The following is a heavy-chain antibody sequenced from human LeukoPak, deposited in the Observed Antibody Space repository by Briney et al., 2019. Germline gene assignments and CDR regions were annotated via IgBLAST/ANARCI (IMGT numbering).Heavy chain of an antibody. D-gene: IGHD1-26*01. J-gene: IGHJ6*03. CDR2: IIPIFGTA. CDR3: ARANGPWELPYYYYYYMDV. Sequence: SVKVSCKASGGTFSSYAISWVRQAPGQGLEWMGGIIPIFGTANYAQKFQGRVTITTDESTSTAYMELSSLRSEDTAVYYCARANGPWELPYYYYYYMDVWGKGTTVTVSS. CDR1: GGTFSSYA. V-gene: IGHV1-69*05.